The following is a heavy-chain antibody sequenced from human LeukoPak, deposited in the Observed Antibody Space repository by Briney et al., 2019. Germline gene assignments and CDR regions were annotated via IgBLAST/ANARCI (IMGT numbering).Heavy chain of an antibody. CDR3: AKGGGYSGDYVSAY. J-gene: IGHJ4*02. V-gene: IGHV3-23*01. CDR2: ISGSGGST. D-gene: IGHD4-17*01. CDR1: GFTFSSYA. Sequence: GGSLRLSCAASGFTFSSYAMSWVRQAPGKGLEWVSAISGSGGSTYYADSVKGRFTIPRDNSKNTLYLQMNSLRAADTAVYYCAKGGGYSGDYVSAYWGQGTLVTVSS.